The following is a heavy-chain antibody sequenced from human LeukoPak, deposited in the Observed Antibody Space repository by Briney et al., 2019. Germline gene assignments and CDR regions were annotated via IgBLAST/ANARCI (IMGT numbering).Heavy chain of an antibody. CDR2: INHSGST. CDR1: GGSFSGYY. V-gene: IGHV4-34*01. J-gene: IGHJ6*03. CDR3: ARGEVVVVPAAMGYYYYMDV. D-gene: IGHD2-2*01. Sequence: SETLSLTCAVYGGSFSGYYWSWIRQPPGKGLEWIGEINHSGSTNYNPSLKSRVTISVDTSKTQFSLKLSSVTAADTAVYYCARGEVVVVPAAMGYYYYMDVWGKGTSVTVSS.